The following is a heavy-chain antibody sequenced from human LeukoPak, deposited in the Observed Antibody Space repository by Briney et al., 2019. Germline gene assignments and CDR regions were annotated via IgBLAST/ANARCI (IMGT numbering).Heavy chain of an antibody. CDR1: GFTFSSYA. Sequence: GGSLRLSCAASGFTFSSYAMHWVRQAPGKGLEWVAVISYDGSNKYYADSVKGRFTVSRDNSKNTLFLQMSSLRADDTALYYCAREVTNDAFDIWGQGTMVTVSS. V-gene: IGHV3-30-3*01. D-gene: IGHD4-17*01. CDR2: ISYDGSNK. J-gene: IGHJ3*02. CDR3: AREVTNDAFDI.